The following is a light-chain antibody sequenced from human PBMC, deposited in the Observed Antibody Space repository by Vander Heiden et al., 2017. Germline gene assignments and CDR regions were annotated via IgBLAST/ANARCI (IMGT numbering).Light chain of an antibody. CDR2: AAS. J-gene: IGKJ4*01. V-gene: IGKV1-27*01. CDR3: QQYNSAPHT. CDR1: QSISNY. Sequence: DIQSSQSPSSLSASVGDRVTITCRASQSISNYLAWYQQKPGKVPKLLIYAASTLQSGVPSRFSGSGSGTDFTLTISSLQPEDFATYYCQQYNSAPHTFGGGTKVEIK.